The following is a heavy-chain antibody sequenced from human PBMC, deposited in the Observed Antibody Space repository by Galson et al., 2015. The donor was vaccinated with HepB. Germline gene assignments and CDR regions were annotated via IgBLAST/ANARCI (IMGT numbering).Heavy chain of an antibody. J-gene: IGHJ4*02. CDR1: GFTFDDYA. CDR2: ISWNSGSI. Sequence: SLRLSCAATGFTFDDYAMHWVRQAPGKGLEWVSGISWNSGSIGYADSVKGRFTISRDNSKNTLYLQMNSLRAEDTAVYYCAREHSSGWSHFDYWGQGTLVTVSS. D-gene: IGHD6-19*01. CDR3: AREHSSGWSHFDY. V-gene: IGHV3-9*01.